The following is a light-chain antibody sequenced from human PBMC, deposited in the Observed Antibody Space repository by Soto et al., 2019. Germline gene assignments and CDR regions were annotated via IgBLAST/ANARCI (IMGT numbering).Light chain of an antibody. CDR1: QSVSSSY. CDR3: QHYGGPFT. J-gene: IGKJ3*01. Sequence: EIVLTQSPCTLSLSPGESATLSCRASQSVSSSYLAWYQQKPGQAPRLLISAAYSRASGIPGRFSGSGSGTDFTLTIRRLEPEDFAVYYCQHYGGPFTFGPGTKVDIK. CDR2: AAY. V-gene: IGKV3-20*01.